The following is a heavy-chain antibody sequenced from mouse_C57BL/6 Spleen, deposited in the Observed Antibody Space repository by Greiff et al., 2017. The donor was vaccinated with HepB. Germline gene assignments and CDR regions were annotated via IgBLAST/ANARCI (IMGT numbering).Heavy chain of an antibody. D-gene: IGHD1-1*01. J-gene: IGHJ1*03. CDR2: IDPNSGGT. CDR3: ASPLYYYGSSMYFDV. CDR1: GYTFTSYW. Sequence: QVQLQQPGAELVKPGASVKLSCKASGYTFTSYWMHWVKQRPGRGLEWIGRIDPNSGGTKYNEKFKSKATLTVDKPSSTAYMQLSSLTSEDSAVYYCASPLYYYGSSMYFDVWDTGTTVTVSS. V-gene: IGHV1-72*01.